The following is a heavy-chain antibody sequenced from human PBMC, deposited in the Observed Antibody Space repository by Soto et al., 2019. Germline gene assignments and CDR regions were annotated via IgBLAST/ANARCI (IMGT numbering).Heavy chain of an antibody. CDR3: ARQIYDSDTGPNFQYYFDS. J-gene: IGHJ4*02. CDR2: IDPSDSQT. D-gene: IGHD3-22*01. Sequence: ESLTISCKGSGYSFAGYWITWVRQKAGKGLEWMGRIDPSDSQTYYSPSFRGHVTISVTKSITTVFLQWSSLRASDTAMYYCARQIYDSDTGPNFQYYFDSWGQGTPVTVSS. V-gene: IGHV5-10-1*01. CDR1: GYSFAGYW.